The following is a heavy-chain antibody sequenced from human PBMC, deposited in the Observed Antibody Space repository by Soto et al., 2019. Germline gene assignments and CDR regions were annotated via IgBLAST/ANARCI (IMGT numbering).Heavy chain of an antibody. CDR1: GYTFTTYG. V-gene: IGHV1-18*01. J-gene: IGHJ4*02. CDR3: ARGPLEYPTPDFDY. D-gene: IGHD6-6*01. Sequence: GASVKVSCKASGYTFTTYGLSWVRQAPGQGLEWMGWISTFNSHTDYAHQFKGRVAMTTDSSTSTAYLEVRSLRSDDTAIYYCARGPLEYPTPDFDYWGQGTLVTVSS. CDR2: ISTFNSHT.